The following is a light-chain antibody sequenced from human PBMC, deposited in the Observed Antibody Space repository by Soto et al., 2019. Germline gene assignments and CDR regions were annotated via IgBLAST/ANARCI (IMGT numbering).Light chain of an antibody. J-gene: IGKJ5*01. Sequence: DIQMTQSPSSLSASVGDRVTITCQASQDISNYLNWYQQKPGKAPKLLIYKASTLESGVPSRFSGSGSGTEFTLTISSLQPDDFATYYCQHFNNYPITFGQGTRLEIK. CDR1: QDISNY. CDR3: QHFNNYPIT. CDR2: KAS. V-gene: IGKV1-5*03.